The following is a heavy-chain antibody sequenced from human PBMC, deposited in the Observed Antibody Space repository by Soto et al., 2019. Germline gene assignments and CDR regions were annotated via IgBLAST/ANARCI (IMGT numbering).Heavy chain of an antibody. Sequence: QVQLVESGGGVVQPGRSLRLSCAASGFSFSNYGMHWVRQAPGKGLEWVALIWYDGSDKYYADSVKGRFTISRDNSNNILYLQMNSLRAEDTAVYYCARGRYQLLWGDYWGRGTLVTVSS. D-gene: IGHD2-2*01. CDR1: GFSFSNYG. CDR2: IWYDGSDK. J-gene: IGHJ4*02. V-gene: IGHV3-33*01. CDR3: ARGRYQLLWGDY.